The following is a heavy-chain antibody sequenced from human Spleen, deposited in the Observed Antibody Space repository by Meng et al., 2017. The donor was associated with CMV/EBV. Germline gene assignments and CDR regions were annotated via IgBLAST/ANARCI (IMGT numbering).Heavy chain of an antibody. CDR2: MNPNSGNT. CDR1: GYTFTSYD. Sequence: GESLKISCAASGYTFTSYDINWVRQATGQGLEWMGWMNPNSGNTGYAQKFQGRVTITRNTSISTAYMELSSLRSEDTAVYYCARGWRGIAARPYYYGMDVWGQGTTVTVSS. J-gene: IGHJ6*02. CDR3: ARGWRGIAARPYYYGMDV. V-gene: IGHV1-8*03. D-gene: IGHD6-6*01.